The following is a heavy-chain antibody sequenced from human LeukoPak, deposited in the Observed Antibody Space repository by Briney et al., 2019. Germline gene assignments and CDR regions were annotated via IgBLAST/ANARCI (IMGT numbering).Heavy chain of an antibody. Sequence: ASVKVSCKASGYTFTSYDINWVRQATGQGLEWMGWMNPNSGNTGYAQKFQGRVTMTRNTSISTAYLELSSLRSEDTAVYYCARRFASSSWYYYYYMDVWGKGTTVTISS. J-gene: IGHJ6*03. CDR2: MNPNSGNT. V-gene: IGHV1-8*01. D-gene: IGHD6-13*01. CDR3: ARRFASSSWYYYYYMDV. CDR1: GYTFTSYD.